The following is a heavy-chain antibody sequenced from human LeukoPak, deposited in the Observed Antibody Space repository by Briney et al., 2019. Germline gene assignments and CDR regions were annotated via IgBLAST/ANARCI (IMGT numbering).Heavy chain of an antibody. V-gene: IGHV3-21*01. CDR1: GFTFSSYS. CDR3: ARDPRAAAVFDY. J-gene: IGHJ4*02. CDR2: ISSSSSYI. Sequence: GGSLRLSCAASGFTFSSYSMNRVRQAPGKGLEWVSSISSSSSYIYYADSVKGRFTISRDNAKNSLYLQMNSLRAEDTAVYYCARDPRAAAVFDYWGQGTLVTVSS. D-gene: IGHD6-13*01.